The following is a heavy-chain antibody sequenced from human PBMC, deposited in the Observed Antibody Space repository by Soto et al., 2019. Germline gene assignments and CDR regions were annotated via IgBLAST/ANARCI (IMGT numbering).Heavy chain of an antibody. J-gene: IGHJ4*02. CDR1: GYTFTSYD. CDR3: ARGRSHCSSTSCADDY. V-gene: IGHV1-8*01. Sequence: ASVKVSCKASGYTFTSYDINWVRQATGQGLEWMGWMNPDSGNTGYAQKFQGRVTMTRNTSISTAYMELSSLRSEDTAVYYCARGRSHCSSTSCADDYWGQGTLVTVSS. D-gene: IGHD2-2*01. CDR2: MNPDSGNT.